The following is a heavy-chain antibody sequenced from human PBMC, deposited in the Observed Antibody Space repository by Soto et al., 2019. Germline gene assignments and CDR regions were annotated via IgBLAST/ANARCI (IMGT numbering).Heavy chain of an antibody. V-gene: IGHV3-33*01. CDR2: IWYDGSNK. D-gene: IGHD1-1*01. CDR3: ARDLGLEPAGGLDP. Sequence: GGSLRLSCAASGFTFSSYGMHWVRQAPGKGLEWVAVIWYDGSNKYYADSVKGRFTISRDNSKNTLYLQMNSLRAEDTAVYYCARDLGLEPAGGLDPWGQGTLVTVSS. CDR1: GFTFSSYG. J-gene: IGHJ5*02.